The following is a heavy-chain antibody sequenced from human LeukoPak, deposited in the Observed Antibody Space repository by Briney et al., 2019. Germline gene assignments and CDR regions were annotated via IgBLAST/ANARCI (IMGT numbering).Heavy chain of an antibody. CDR1: GFTFSSYS. D-gene: IGHD2-2*01. J-gene: IGHJ5*02. V-gene: IGHV3-21*01. CDR2: ISSSSSYI. Sequence: GGSLRLSCAASGFTFSSYSMNWVRQAPGKGLEWVSFISSSSSYIYYADSVKGRFTISRDNAKNSLYLQMNSLRAEDTAVYYSARGKDIVVVPAAFDPWGQGTLVTVSS. CDR3: ARGKDIVVVPAAFDP.